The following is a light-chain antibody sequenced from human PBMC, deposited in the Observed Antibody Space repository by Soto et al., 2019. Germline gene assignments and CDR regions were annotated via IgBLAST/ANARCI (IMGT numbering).Light chain of an antibody. CDR1: QSISSW. CDR2: KAS. J-gene: IGKJ1*01. CDR3: QQYNSYST. Sequence: DIQMTQSPSTLSASVGDRVTITCRASQSISSWLAWYQRKPGKAPKLLIYKASSLESGVPSRFSGSGSGTEFPLTISSLQPDDFATYYCQQYNSYSTFGQGTKVEIK. V-gene: IGKV1-5*03.